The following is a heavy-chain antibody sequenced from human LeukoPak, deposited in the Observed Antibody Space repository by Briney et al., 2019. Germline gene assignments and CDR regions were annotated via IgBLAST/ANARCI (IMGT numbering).Heavy chain of an antibody. Sequence: ASVKVSCKASGYTFTGYYMHWVRQATGQGLEWMGWMNPNSGNTGYAQKFQGRVTMTRNTSISTAYMELSSLRSEDTAVYYCARGPGVAGTDYWGQGTLVTVSS. CDR3: ARGPGVAGTDY. CDR2: MNPNSGNT. V-gene: IGHV1-8*02. J-gene: IGHJ4*02. D-gene: IGHD6-19*01. CDR1: GYTFTGYY.